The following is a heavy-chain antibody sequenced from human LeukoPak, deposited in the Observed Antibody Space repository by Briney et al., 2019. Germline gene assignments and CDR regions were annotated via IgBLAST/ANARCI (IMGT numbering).Heavy chain of an antibody. D-gene: IGHD5-12*01. CDR3: AREYSGYVPFDY. CDR1: GFTFSTYT. V-gene: IGHV3-48*02. Sequence: GGSLRLSCAASGFTFSTYTMNWVRQAPGKGLEWVSYISGSGSAIYYADSVKGRFTISRDNAKNSLYLHLNSLRDEDTAVYYCAREYSGYVPFDYWGQGTLVTVSS. CDR2: ISGSGSAI. J-gene: IGHJ4*02.